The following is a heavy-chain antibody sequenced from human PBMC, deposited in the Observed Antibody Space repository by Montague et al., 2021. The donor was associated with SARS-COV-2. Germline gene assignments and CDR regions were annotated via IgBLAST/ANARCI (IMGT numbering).Heavy chain of an antibody. CDR2: IYYSGST. J-gene: IGHJ6*02. CDR1: GGSINSYY. D-gene: IGHD6-19*01. Sequence: SETLSLTCAVSGGSINSYYWSWIRQPPGKGLEWIGYIYYSGSTIYNPSLKSRVTISIDTSKNQLSLKLNSVTAADTAVYYCAGRPTPSYSSGWYLFYYAMDVWGQGTTVTVSS. V-gene: IGHV4-59*01. CDR3: AGRPTPSYSSGWYLFYYAMDV.